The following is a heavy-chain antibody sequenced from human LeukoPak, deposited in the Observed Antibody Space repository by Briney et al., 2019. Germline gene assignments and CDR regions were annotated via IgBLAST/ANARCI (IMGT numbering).Heavy chain of an antibody. Sequence: PSETLSLTCTASGGSISSYYWSWIRQPPGKGLEWIGYIYYSGSTNYNPSLKSRVTISVDTSKNQFSLKLSSVTAADTAVYYCARGHYYYDSSGYYYSRNYYYYGMDVWGQGTTVTVSS. CDR3: ARGHYYYDSSGYYYSRNYYYYGMDV. CDR2: IYYSGST. CDR1: GGSISSYY. D-gene: IGHD3-22*01. J-gene: IGHJ6*02. V-gene: IGHV4-59*01.